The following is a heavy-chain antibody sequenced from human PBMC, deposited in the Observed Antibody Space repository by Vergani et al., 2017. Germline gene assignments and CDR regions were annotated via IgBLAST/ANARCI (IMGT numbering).Heavy chain of an antibody. V-gene: IGHV3-48*04. CDR3: ARRQLLWFGEGGMDV. J-gene: IGHJ6*02. D-gene: IGHD3-10*01. CDR2: ISSSSSTI. CDR1: GFTFSSYS. Sequence: EVQLVESGGGLVQPGGSLRLSCAASGFTFSSYSMNWVRQAPGKGLEWVSYISSSSSTIYYAGSVKGRFTISRDNAKNSLYLQMNSLRAEDTAVYYCARRQLLWFGEGGMDVWGQGTTVTVSS.